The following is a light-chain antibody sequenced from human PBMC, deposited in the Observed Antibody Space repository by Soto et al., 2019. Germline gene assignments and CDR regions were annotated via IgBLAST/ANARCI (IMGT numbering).Light chain of an antibody. CDR3: QQYDNWPPWT. V-gene: IGKV3-15*01. J-gene: IGKJ1*01. CDR1: QSVSTN. CDR2: GAS. Sequence: IVMTQSPTTLSVSPGERATLSCRASQSVSTNLAWYQHKPGQAPRLLIYGASSRATGIPARFSGSGSGTEFTLTISSLQSEDFAGYYCQQYDNWPPWTFGQGTKVEIK.